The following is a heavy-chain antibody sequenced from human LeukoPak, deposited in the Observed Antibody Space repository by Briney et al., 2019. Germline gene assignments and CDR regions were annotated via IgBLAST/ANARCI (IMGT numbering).Heavy chain of an antibody. CDR3: AKARYSSSWYFDY. Sequence: PGGSLRLSCAASGFTFSSYGMHWVRQAPGKGLEWVAFIRYDGSNKYYADSVKGRFTISRDNSKNTLYLQMNSLRAEDTAVYYCAKARYSSSWYFDYWGQGTLVTVSS. J-gene: IGHJ4*02. V-gene: IGHV3-30*02. CDR2: IRYDGSNK. CDR1: GFTFSSYG. D-gene: IGHD6-13*01.